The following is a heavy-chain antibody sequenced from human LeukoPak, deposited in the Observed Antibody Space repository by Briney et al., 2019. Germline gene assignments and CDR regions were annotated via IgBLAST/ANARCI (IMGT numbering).Heavy chain of an antibody. CDR1: GYTFTSYD. J-gene: IGHJ6*03. Sequence: ASVKVSCKASGYTFTSYDINWVRQATGQGLEWMGRMNPSSGNTGYAQKFQGRVTMTRNTSISTAYMELSSLRSEDTAVYYCSVRGIVVVPAAQKLEIYYYYMDVWGKGTTVTISS. V-gene: IGHV1-8*02. D-gene: IGHD2-2*01. CDR3: SVRGIVVVPAAQKLEIYYYYMDV. CDR2: MNPSSGNT.